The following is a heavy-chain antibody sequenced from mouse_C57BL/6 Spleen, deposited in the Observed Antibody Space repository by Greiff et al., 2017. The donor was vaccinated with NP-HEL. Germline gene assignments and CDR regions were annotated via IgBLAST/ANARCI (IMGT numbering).Heavy chain of an antibody. Sequence: VQLQQPGAELVKPGASVKLSCKASGYTFTSYWMQWVKQRPGQGLEWIGEIDPSDSDTNYNQKFKGKATLTVDTSSSTAYMQLSSLTSEDSAVYNCARQSIYSNLYFDVWGTGTTVTVSS. CDR2: IDPSDSDT. CDR3: ARQSIYSNLYFDV. CDR1: GYTFTSYW. D-gene: IGHD2-5*01. J-gene: IGHJ1*03. V-gene: IGHV1-50*01.